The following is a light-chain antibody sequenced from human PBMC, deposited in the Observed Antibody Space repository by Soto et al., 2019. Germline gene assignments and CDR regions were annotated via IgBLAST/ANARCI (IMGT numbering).Light chain of an antibody. Sequence: EIVMTQSPATLSVSPGERATLSCRASQSVSNNLAWYQQKPGQAPRLLIYGASTRATGVPARFSGSGSGTAFTLTISSLQSEDFVLYYCQQYKNWPPEYTFGQGTKLEIK. V-gene: IGKV3-15*01. CDR1: QSVSNN. CDR3: QQYKNWPPEYT. J-gene: IGKJ2*01. CDR2: GAS.